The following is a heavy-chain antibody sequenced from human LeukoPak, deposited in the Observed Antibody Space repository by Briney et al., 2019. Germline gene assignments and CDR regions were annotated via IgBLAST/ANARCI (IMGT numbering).Heavy chain of an antibody. J-gene: IGHJ4*02. D-gene: IGHD2-2*01. Sequence: AGGSLRLSCAASGFTFSSYAMHWVRQAPGKGLEYVSAISSNGGSTYYANSVKGRFTISRDNSKNTLYLQMGSLRAEDMAVYYCARDRDCSSTSCYAPFDYWGQGTLVTVSS. CDR1: GFTFSSYA. CDR2: ISSNGGST. CDR3: ARDRDCSSTSCYAPFDY. V-gene: IGHV3-64*01.